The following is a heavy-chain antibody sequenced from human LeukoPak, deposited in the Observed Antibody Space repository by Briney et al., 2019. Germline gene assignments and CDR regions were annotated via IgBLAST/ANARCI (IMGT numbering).Heavy chain of an antibody. CDR1: GFTFSTYG. J-gene: IGHJ4*01. V-gene: IGHV3-30*18. D-gene: IGHD2-21*01. Sequence: GGSLRLSCAASGFTFSTYGMHWVRQAPGKGLEWVAVISYDGSNEYYADSVKGRFTISRDNSKNTLYLQMSSLRAEDTAVYYCAKEFXRGLPDYWGXXTXVXVPS. CDR3: AKEFXRGLPDY. CDR2: ISYDGSNE.